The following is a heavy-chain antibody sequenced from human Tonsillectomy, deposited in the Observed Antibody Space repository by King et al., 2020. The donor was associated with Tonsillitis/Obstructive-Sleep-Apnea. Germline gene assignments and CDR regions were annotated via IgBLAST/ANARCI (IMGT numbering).Heavy chain of an antibody. D-gene: IGHD3-3*01. CDR3: ARSYYDYLSGYGAYNGMDV. V-gene: IGHV4-59*08. CDR1: GGSISSYY. J-gene: IGHJ6*02. Sequence: VQLQESGPGLVKPSETLSLTCTVSGGSISSYYWSWIRQPPGKGLEWIGYLYYSGSTNYNPSLKSRVTISVDTSKKLFSLKLSSVTAADTAVYYCARSYYDYLSGYGAYNGMDVWGQGTTVIVSS. CDR2: LYYSGST.